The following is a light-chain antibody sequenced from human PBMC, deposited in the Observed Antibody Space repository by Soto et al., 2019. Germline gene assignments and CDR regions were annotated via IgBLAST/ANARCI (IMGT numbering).Light chain of an antibody. CDR2: KAS. Sequence: EIQVTQSPSTLSGSVGDRVTITCLASQTISSWLALYQQKQWKAPKLLIYKASTLKSGVPSTFRGSGSGTELAGKISSLQTDAFATYYCQHYNSYSEAVGQGTKLDIK. J-gene: IGKJ1*01. CDR1: QTISSW. CDR3: QHYNSYSEA. V-gene: IGKV1-5*03.